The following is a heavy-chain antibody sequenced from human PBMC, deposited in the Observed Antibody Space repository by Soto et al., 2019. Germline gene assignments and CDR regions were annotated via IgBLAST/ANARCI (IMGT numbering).Heavy chain of an antibody. J-gene: IGHJ6*03. V-gene: IGHV1-69*02. Sequence: QVQLLQSGSEVKKPGSSVKVSCRASGGSLSSYPVTWVRQAPGQGLEWMGRIIPIVGLTNYAQKFQGRVTITAGKSTSTAYMELSSLRSDDTAVHYCARPTGGHDAGGNYMDVWGKGTTVIVSS. CDR2: IIPIVGLT. D-gene: IGHD2-8*02. CDR1: GGSLSSYP. CDR3: ARPTGGHDAGGNYMDV.